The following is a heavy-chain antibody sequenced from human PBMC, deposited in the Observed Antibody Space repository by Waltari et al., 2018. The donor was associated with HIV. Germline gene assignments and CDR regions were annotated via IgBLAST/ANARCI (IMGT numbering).Heavy chain of an antibody. V-gene: IGHV3-33*01. J-gene: IGHJ6*02. CDR1: GLTFRSFD. D-gene: IGHD5-18*01. CDR2: IWYDVSTK. Sequence: QVQLVESGGGVVQPGRSLRLSCIADGLTFRSFDMYWVRQAPGKGLEWVAVIWYDVSTKHYADSVKGRFTISRDNSKTMVYLHMNSLRAEDTAVYYCARERRGYTYGFDKYGMDVWGQGTTATVSS. CDR3: ARERRGYTYGFDKYGMDV.